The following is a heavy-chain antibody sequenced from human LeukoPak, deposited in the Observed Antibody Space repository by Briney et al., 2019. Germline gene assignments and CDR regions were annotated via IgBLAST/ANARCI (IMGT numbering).Heavy chain of an antibody. J-gene: IGHJ4*02. CDR3: ASTTIFGPYFDY. CDR1: GGSISSSTYS. V-gene: IGHV4-31*03. CDR2: VYYSGAT. Sequence: NTSETLSLTCTVSGGSISSSTYSWNWIRQHPGKGLEWIGYVYYSGATYYNPSFKSRITVSVDTSKNQFSLKLSSVSAADTAMYYCASTTIFGPYFDYWGQGTLVTVSS. D-gene: IGHD3-3*01.